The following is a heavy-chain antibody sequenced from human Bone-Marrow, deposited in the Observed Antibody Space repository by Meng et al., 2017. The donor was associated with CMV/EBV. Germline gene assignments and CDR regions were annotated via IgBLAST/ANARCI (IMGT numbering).Heavy chain of an antibody. Sequence: SETLSLTCTVSAVSVISGSYYWSWIRQPPGKGLEWIGYIFYTGKTNYNPSLKSRATISVDTSKNQFSLKLSSVTAADTAVYYCARDLKEDCSSTSCYRDYYYYGMDVWGQGTTVTVSS. CDR2: IFYTGKT. V-gene: IGHV4-61*01. J-gene: IGHJ6*02. D-gene: IGHD2-2*02. CDR3: ARDLKEDCSSTSCYRDYYYYGMDV. CDR1: AVSVISGSYY.